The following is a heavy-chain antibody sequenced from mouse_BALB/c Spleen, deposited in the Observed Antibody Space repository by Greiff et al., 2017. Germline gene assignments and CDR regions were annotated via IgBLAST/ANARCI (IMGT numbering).Heavy chain of an antibody. CDR2: ISSGSSTI. V-gene: IGHV5-17*02. D-gene: IGHD2-2*01. J-gene: IGHJ3*01. CDR1: GFTFSSFG. CDR3: ARWDGYDGFAY. Sequence: DVKLVESGGGLVQPGGSRKLSCAASGFTFSSFGMHWVRQAPEKGLEWVAYISSGSSTIYYADTVKGRFTISRDNPKNTLFLQMTSLRSEDTAMYYCARWDGYDGFAYWGQGTLVTVSA.